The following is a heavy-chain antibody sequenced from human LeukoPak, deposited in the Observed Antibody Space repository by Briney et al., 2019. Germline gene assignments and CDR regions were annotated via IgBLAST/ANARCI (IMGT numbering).Heavy chain of an antibody. CDR3: ARDRARTYYYDSSGYYVGSVFDI. CDR2: ISSSSSYI. D-gene: IGHD3-22*01. V-gene: IGHV3-21*01. CDR1: GFTFSSYR. J-gene: IGHJ3*02. Sequence: PGGSLRLPCAASGFTFSSYRMNWVRQAPGKGLEWVSSISSSSSYIYYADSVKGRFTISRDNAKNSLYLQMNSLRAEDTAVYYCARDRARTYYYDSSGYYVGSVFDIWGQGTMVTVSS.